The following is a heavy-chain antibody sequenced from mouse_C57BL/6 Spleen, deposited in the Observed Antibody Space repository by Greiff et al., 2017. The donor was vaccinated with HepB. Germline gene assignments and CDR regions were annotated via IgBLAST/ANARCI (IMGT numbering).Heavy chain of an antibody. J-gene: IGHJ4*01. CDR2: IYPGGGYT. CDR3: AREVRWAAMDY. D-gene: IGHD2-14*01. Sequence: VKLQQSGAELVRPGTSVKMSCKASGYTFTNYWIGWAKQRPGHGLEWIGDIYPGGGYTNYNEKFKGKATLTADKSSSTAYMQFSSLTSEDSAIYYCAREVRWAAMDYWGQGTSVTVSS. CDR1: GYTFTNYW. V-gene: IGHV1-63*01.